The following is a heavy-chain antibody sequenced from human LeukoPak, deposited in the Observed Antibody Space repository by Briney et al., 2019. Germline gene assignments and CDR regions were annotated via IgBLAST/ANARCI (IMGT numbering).Heavy chain of an antibody. D-gene: IGHD6-19*01. CDR3: ARDSGYNSVGDY. CDR2: ISAYDGKT. J-gene: IGHJ4*02. V-gene: IGHV1-18*01. Sequence: ASVKVSCKASGYTFNLYGFNWVRQAPGQGLEWMGWISAYDGKTFFAQKLQGRVTMTTDTSTSTAYMELRSLASDDTAVYYCARDSGYNSVGDYWGQGTLVTVSS. CDR1: GYTFNLYG.